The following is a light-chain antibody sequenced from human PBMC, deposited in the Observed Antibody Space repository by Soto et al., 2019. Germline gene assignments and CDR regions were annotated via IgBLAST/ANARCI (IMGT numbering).Light chain of an antibody. CDR1: QSISSW. J-gene: IGKJ4*01. CDR3: QQYNSYSFT. CDR2: DAS. Sequence: DIQMTQSPSTLSASVGDRVTITCRASQSISSWLAWYQQKPGKAPKLLIYDASSLESGVPSRFSGSGSGTEFTRTISSLQPDDFATYYCQQYNSYSFTFGGGTKVEIK. V-gene: IGKV1-5*01.